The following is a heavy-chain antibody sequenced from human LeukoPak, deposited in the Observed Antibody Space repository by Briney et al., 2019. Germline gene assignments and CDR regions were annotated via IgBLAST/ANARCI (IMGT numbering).Heavy chain of an antibody. CDR3: ARGFRIVGATTAIRVFDY. Sequence: ASVKVSCKASGYTFTGYYMHWVRQAPGQGLEWMGWINPNSGGTNYAQKFQGRVTMTRDTSISTAYMELSRLRSDDTAVYYCARGFRIVGATTAIRVFDYWGQGTLVTVSS. CDR1: GYTFTGYY. J-gene: IGHJ4*02. V-gene: IGHV1-2*02. D-gene: IGHD1-26*01. CDR2: INPNSGGT.